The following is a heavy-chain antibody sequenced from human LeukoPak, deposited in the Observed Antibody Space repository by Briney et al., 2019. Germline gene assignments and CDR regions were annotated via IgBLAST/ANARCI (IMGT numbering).Heavy chain of an antibody. D-gene: IGHD4-11*01. V-gene: IGHV1-2*02. J-gene: IGHJ4*02. Sequence: ASVKVSCKASGYTFSGYYIHWVRQAPGQGLEWVAWINPNGGGTKYAQKFQGRVTVTRDTSISTAYMELSRLRSDDTAVYYCARVIVRSTTYGYWGQGSLVTVSS. CDR2: INPNGGGT. CDR3: ARVIVRSTTYGY. CDR1: GYTFSGYY.